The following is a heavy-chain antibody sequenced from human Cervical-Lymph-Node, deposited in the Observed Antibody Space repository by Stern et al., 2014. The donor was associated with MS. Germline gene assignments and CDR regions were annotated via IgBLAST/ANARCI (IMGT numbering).Heavy chain of an antibody. Sequence: QVQLQESGPGLVKPSETLSLTCTVSGGSLRSYYWNWIRQAPGQGLEWLGFIYPTGNLNYNPSLSSRVAMSVDTAKNQFSRTVSSVTAADTAVYYCAREGEYCSGSRCYPFLDYWGQGTLVTVSS. V-gene: IGHV4-59*01. D-gene: IGHD2-15*01. CDR3: AREGEYCSGSRCYPFLDY. CDR2: IYPTGNL. CDR1: GGSLRSYY. J-gene: IGHJ4*02.